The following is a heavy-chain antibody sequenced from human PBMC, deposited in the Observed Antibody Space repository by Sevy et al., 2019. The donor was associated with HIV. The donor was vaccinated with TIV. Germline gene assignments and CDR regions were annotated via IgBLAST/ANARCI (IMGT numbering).Heavy chain of an antibody. J-gene: IGHJ4*02. CDR3: TRVSRGTDDDY. CDR2: IWYDGSNK. CDR1: GFTFSSYG. D-gene: IGHD2-2*01. V-gene: IGHV3-33*01. Sequence: GGSLRLSCAASGFTFSSYGMHWVRQAPGKGLEWVAVIWYDGSNKYYADSVKGRFTISRDNSKNTLYLQMNSLRAEDTAVYYSTRVSRGTDDDYWGQGTLVTVSS.